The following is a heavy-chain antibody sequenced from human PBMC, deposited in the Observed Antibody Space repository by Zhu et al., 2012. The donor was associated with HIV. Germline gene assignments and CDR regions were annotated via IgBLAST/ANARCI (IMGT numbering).Heavy chain of an antibody. V-gene: IGHV4-4*02. J-gene: IGHJ4*02. D-gene: IGHD3-22*01. CDR1: GGSISTSNW. Sequence: QVQLQESGPGVVKPSGTLSLTCAVSGGSISTSNWWSWVRQTPGKGLEWIGEIFHRGNTNYNPSLKSRVTISVDESKNQFSLKLTSVTVADTAVYYCARAPRGSYDSSDYYYVFDYWGQGTLVTVSS. CDR2: IFHRGNT. CDR3: ARAPRGSYDSSDYYYVFDY.